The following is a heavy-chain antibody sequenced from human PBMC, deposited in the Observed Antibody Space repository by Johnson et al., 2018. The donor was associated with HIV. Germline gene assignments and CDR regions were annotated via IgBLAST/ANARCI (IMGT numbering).Heavy chain of an antibody. CDR3: AKDFLVRGVVIAEDLFDL. CDR1: GFSFSSYG. V-gene: IGHV3-30*02. Sequence: QVQLMESGGGVVQPGGSLRLSCEASGFSFSSYGMYWVRQAPGKGLECVAFIPYDESYKYYADSVKGRFTISRDNSKNTLYLQMNSLRAEDTAVYYCAKDFLVRGVVIAEDLFDLWGQGTMVTVSS. J-gene: IGHJ3*01. D-gene: IGHD3-10*01. CDR2: IPYDESYK.